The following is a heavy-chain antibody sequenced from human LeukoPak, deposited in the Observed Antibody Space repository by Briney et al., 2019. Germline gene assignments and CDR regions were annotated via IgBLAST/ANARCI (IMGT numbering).Heavy chain of an antibody. CDR3: ARATAKLIVGAHFDY. CDR2: ISYDGSNK. J-gene: IGHJ4*02. CDR1: GFTFSSYA. D-gene: IGHD1-26*01. Sequence: PGGSLRLSCAASGFTFSSYAMHWVRQAPGKGLEWVAVISYDGSNKYYADSVKGRFTISRDNSKNTLYLQMNSLRAEDTAVYYCARATAKLIVGAHFDYWGQGTLVTVSS. V-gene: IGHV3-30-3*01.